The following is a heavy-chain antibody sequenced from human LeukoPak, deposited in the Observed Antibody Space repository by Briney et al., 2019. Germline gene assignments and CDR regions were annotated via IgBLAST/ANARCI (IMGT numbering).Heavy chain of an antibody. CDR2: IIPIFGTA. V-gene: IGHV1-69*06. CDR1: GGTFSSYA. Sequence: ASVKVSCKASGGTFSSYAISWVRQAPGQGLEWMGGIIPIFGTANYAQKFQGGVTITADKSTSTAYMELRSLRSDDTAVYYCARDPSVGATYFDYWGQGTLVTVSS. D-gene: IGHD1-26*01. J-gene: IGHJ4*02. CDR3: ARDPSVGATYFDY.